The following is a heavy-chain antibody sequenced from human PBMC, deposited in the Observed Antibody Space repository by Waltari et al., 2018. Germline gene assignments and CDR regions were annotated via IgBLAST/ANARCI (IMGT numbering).Heavy chain of an antibody. D-gene: IGHD3-9*01. CDR2: MNPNSGNT. Sequence: QVQLVQSGAEVKKPGASVKVSCKASGYTFTSSDINWVRQAPGQGLEWMGWMNPNSGNTGYAQKFQGRVTMTRNTSISTAYMELSSLRSEDTAVYYCARFYDILTGYYGGYFDYWGQGTLVTVSS. CDR1: GYTFTSSD. J-gene: IGHJ4*02. CDR3: ARFYDILTGYYGGYFDY. V-gene: IGHV1-8*01.